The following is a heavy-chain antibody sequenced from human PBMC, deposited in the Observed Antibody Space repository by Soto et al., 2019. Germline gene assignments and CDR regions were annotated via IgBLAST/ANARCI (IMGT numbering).Heavy chain of an antibody. Sequence: QVQLVQAGGWVKKPGASVTVSCKPSGYTFTSYGISWVRQAPGQELVWMGWISAYNGYTNYVQKLQGRVTVTTDTSTSTGYIELRGLRSDDTAVYYCARDGAGYSSDLGFDYWGQGTLVTVSS. CDR2: ISAYNGYT. CDR3: ARDGAGYSSDLGFDY. CDR1: GYTFTSYG. V-gene: IGHV1-18*01. J-gene: IGHJ4*02. D-gene: IGHD6-19*01.